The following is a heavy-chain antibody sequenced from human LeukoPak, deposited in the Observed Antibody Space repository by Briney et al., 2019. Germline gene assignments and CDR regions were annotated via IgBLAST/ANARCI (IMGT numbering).Heavy chain of an antibody. CDR1: GFTVSSNY. V-gene: IGHV3-53*01. CDR3: AKDAATNRALGLFDY. J-gene: IGHJ4*02. D-gene: IGHD1-14*01. CDR2: IYSGGST. Sequence: GGSLRLSCAASGFTVSSNYMSWVRQAPGKGLEWVSVIYSGGSTYYADSVKGRFTISRDNSKNTLYLQMNSLRAEDTAVYYCAKDAATNRALGLFDYWGQGTLVTVSS.